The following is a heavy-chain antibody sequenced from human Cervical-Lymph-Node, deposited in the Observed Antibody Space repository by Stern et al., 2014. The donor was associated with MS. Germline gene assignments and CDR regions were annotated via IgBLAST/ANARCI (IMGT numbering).Heavy chain of an antibody. CDR2: TRVTTVYT. CDR3: ARERDLMNTFEGVCADY. V-gene: IGHV1-18*01. D-gene: IGHD3-16*01. J-gene: IGHJ4*02. CDR1: GYAFATSD. Sequence: QVQLVQSGPEVKKPGASVKVSCQTSGYAFATSDITWVRQAPGQGLEWMGWTRVTTVYTYYAQKFQDRIAMTADASTTTAYMELRSLRSDDTAVYYCARERDLMNTFEGVCADYWGQGTLVTVSS.